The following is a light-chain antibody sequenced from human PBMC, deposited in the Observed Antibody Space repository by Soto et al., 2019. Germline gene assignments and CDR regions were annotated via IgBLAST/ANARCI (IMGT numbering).Light chain of an antibody. CDR1: QDISNY. CDR3: QQSDSLPIT. J-gene: IGKJ5*01. V-gene: IGKV1-33*01. Sequence: DIQMTQSPSSLSASVGDRVTITCRASQDISNYLNWYQQRPGKAPKLLIYDASNLERGVPSRFSGTRSGTHFTFALTSLQPEDVATYYCQQSDSLPITFGKGTRLEIK. CDR2: DAS.